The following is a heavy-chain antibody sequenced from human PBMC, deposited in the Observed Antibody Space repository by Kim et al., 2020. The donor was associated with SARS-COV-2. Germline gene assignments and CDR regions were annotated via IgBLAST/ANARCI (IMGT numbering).Heavy chain of an antibody. J-gene: IGHJ4*02. CDR3: ARVVPGTNIFDY. CDR1: GFTFSESW. CDR2: INTDGRDT. V-gene: IGHV3-74*01. Sequence: GGSLRLSCVTSGFTFSESWMHWVRQAPGNGLVWVSRINTDGRDTSYADSVKGRFTISRDNAKNTLYLQMNSLRAEDTAVYYCARVVPGTNIFDYWGQGTLVTVSS. D-gene: IGHD1-7*01.